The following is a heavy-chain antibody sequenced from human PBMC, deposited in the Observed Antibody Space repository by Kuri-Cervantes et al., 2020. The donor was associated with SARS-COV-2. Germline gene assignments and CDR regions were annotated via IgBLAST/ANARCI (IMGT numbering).Heavy chain of an antibody. CDR2: IIPILGIA. V-gene: IGHV1-69*10. CDR3: ARDVLRRTLLAQSYAFDI. J-gene: IGHJ3*02. D-gene: IGHD2-15*01. Sequence: SVKVSCKASGGTFSSYAISWVRQAPGQGLEWMGGIIPILGIANYAQKFQGRVTITADKSTSTAYMELSSLRSEDTAVYYCARDVLRRTLLAQSYAFDIWGQGTMVTVSS. CDR1: GGTFSSYA.